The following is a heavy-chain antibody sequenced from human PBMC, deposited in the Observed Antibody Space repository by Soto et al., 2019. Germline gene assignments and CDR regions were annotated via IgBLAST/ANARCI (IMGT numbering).Heavy chain of an antibody. D-gene: IGHD3-9*01. Sequence: QVHLVQSGGGVVQPGRSLRLSCAASGFTFVHHGFHWVRQAPGKGLEWVALIRYDGANIYYADSVKGRFTVSRDNSKNTVHLQRTNLSAEDTAVYYCARDGSNDDLLTGHYGMDVWGQGTTVTVSS. V-gene: IGHV3-33*01. CDR2: IRYDGANI. CDR3: ARDGSNDDLLTGHYGMDV. J-gene: IGHJ6*02. CDR1: GFTFVHHG.